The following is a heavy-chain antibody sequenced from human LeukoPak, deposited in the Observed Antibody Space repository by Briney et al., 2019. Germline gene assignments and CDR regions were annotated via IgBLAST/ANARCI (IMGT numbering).Heavy chain of an antibody. CDR3: ARGASRGTYYDFWSGPDDAFDI. V-gene: IGHV1-18*04. CDR2: INNDNGGT. CDR1: GYTFIGYY. Sequence: ASVKVSCKASGYTFIGYYIHWVRQAPGQGLQWMGWINNDNGGTNYAQKLQGRVAMTTDTSTSTAYMELRSLRSDDTAVYYCARGASRGTYYDFWSGPDDAFDIWGQGTMVTVSS. J-gene: IGHJ3*02. D-gene: IGHD3-3*01.